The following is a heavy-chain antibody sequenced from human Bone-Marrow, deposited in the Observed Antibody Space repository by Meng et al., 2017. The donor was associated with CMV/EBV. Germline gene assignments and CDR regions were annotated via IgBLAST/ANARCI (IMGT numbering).Heavy chain of an antibody. J-gene: IGHJ4*02. CDR2: IYYSGST. Sequence: ESLKISCTVPGGSISSSSYYWGWIRQPPGRGLEWIGSIYYSGSTYYNPSLKSRVTISVDTSKNQFSLKSSSVTAADTAVYYCAIDAVGRKSSCWYDYWGQGTLVTVSS. D-gene: IGHD6-19*01. V-gene: IGHV4-39*07. CDR3: AIDAVGRKSSCWYDY. CDR1: GGSISSSSYY.